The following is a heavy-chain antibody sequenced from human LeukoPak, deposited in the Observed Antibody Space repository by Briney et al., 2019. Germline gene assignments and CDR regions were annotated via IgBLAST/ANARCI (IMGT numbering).Heavy chain of an antibody. CDR1: GFIFSNAW. CDR3: TTVYLTGEGNDY. J-gene: IGHJ4*02. V-gene: IGHV3-15*07. D-gene: IGHD3-9*01. Sequence: KSGGSLRLSCAASGFIFSNAWMNWVRQAPGKGLEWVGRIKSKTDGGTTDYAAPVKGRFIISRDDSKNTLYLQMNSLKTEDTALYYCTTVYLTGEGNDYWGQGTLVTVSS. CDR2: IKSKTDGGTT.